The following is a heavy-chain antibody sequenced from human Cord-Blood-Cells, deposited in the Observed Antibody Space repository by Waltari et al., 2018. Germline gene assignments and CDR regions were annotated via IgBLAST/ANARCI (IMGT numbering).Heavy chain of an antibody. D-gene: IGHD1-1*01. V-gene: IGHV2-70*01. CDR1: GFSLRTRGMC. CDR2: IDLDDDK. Sequence: QVTLRESGPALVKHTQTLTLTCTFSGFSLRTRGMCVSWTRQTPGKALDWLALIDLDDDKYYSTSLKTRLTISKDTSKNHVVLTMTNMDPVDTATYYCARGRPTKDWNVWFDPWGQGTLVTVSS. J-gene: IGHJ5*02. CDR3: ARGRPTKDWNVWFDP.